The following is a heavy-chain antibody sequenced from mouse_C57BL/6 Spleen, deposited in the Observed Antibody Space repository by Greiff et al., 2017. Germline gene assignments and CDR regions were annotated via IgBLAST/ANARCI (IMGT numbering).Heavy chain of an antibody. V-gene: IGHV7-3*04. CDR1: GFTFTGYY. Sequence: EVQLVESGGGLVQPGGSLSLSCAASGFTFTGYYMSWVRQPPGKALEWLGLIRNKANGYTTEYSASVKGLFTISRDNSQSILYLKMNALRAEDSATYYCARATVGDTMDYWGQGTSLTVSS. D-gene: IGHD1-1*01. J-gene: IGHJ4*01. CDR2: IRNKANGYTT. CDR3: ARATVGDTMDY.